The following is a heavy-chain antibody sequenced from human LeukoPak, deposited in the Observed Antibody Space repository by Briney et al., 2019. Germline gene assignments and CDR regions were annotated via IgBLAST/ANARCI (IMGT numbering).Heavy chain of an antibody. D-gene: IGHD3-22*01. CDR1: GYTFTGYE. Sequence: ASVKVSCKASGYTFTGYEMHWVRQAPGQGLEWMGWINPNSGGTNYAQKFQGRVTMTRDTSISTAYMELSRLRSDDTAVYYCARPYYYDSSGYYNYYYYMDVWGKGTTVTVSS. J-gene: IGHJ6*03. V-gene: IGHV1-2*02. CDR3: ARPYYYDSSGYYNYYYYMDV. CDR2: INPNSGGT.